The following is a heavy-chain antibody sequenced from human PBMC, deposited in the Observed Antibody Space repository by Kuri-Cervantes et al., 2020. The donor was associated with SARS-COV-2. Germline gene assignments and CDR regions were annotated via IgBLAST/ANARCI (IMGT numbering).Heavy chain of an antibody. CDR3: ASTYQDIVVVPAAPDY. CDR1: AGSIDPYY. V-gene: IGHV4-59*12. D-gene: IGHD2-2*01. CDR2: VHYSGNT. J-gene: IGHJ4*02. Sequence: SETLSLTCTVSAGSIDPYYWSWIRQPPGQGLQWIGTVHYSGNTNYNPSLNSRVTMSVDTSKNQFSLKLSSVTAADTAVYYCASTYQDIVVVPAAPDYWGQGTLVTVSS.